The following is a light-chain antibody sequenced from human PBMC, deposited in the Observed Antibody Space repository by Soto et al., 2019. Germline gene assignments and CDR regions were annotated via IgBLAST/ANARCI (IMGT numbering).Light chain of an antibody. CDR3: QQNYRATPWT. CDR2: AES. J-gene: IGKJ1*01. Sequence: DIQMTQSPSSLSASVGDRITITCRASQSISRYLNWYQHKPVKAPKLLINAESSLERGVPSRFSGGGSGTDFTLNISSLQPDDFATYYCQQNYRATPWTFGQGTKVDIK. CDR1: QSISRY. V-gene: IGKV1-39*01.